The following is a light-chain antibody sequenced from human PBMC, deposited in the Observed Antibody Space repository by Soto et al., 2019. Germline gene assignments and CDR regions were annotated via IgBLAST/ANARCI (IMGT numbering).Light chain of an antibody. V-gene: IGKV1-5*03. CDR1: QSISSW. CDR3: QQYSTFYT. J-gene: IGKJ2*01. Sequence: IQMTQSPSTLSASVGDRVTITCRASQSISSWLAWYQQKPGKAPKLLIYKASSLESGVPSRFSGSGSGTEFTLTISGLQPDDFATYYCQQYSTFYTFGQGTKLEIK. CDR2: KAS.